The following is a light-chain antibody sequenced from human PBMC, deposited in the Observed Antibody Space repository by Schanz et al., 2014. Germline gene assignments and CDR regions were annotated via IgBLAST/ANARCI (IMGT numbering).Light chain of an antibody. CDR3: QQYDNLPLFT. J-gene: IGKJ3*01. V-gene: IGKV1-39*01. Sequence: DIQMTQSPSSLSASVGDRVTITCRASQSISSYLNWYQQKPGKAPKLLIYAASSLQSGVPSRFSGSGSGTDFTLTISSLQPEDIATYYCQQYDNLPLFTFGPGTRVDIK. CDR1: QSISSY. CDR2: AAS.